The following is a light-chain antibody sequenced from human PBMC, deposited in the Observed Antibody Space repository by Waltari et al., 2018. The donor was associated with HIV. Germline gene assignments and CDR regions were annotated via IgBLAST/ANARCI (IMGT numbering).Light chain of an antibody. CDR3: QQYDNLLT. CDR1: QDISNY. Sequence: DIQMTHSPSSLSASVGDRVTITCQASQDISNYLNRYQQKPGKAPKLLIYDASNLETGVPSRFSGSGSGTDFTFTIRSLQPEDIATYYCQQYDNLLTFGGGTKVEIK. V-gene: IGKV1-33*01. CDR2: DAS. J-gene: IGKJ4*01.